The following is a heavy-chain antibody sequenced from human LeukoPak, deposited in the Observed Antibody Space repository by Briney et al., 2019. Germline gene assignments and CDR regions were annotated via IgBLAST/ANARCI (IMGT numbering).Heavy chain of an antibody. CDR2: IKRKSDGGTP. V-gene: IGHV3-15*01. J-gene: IGHJ4*02. D-gene: IGHD3-10*01. Sequence: TGGSLRLSCAASGFTFSNYWMSWVRQAPGKGLEWGGRIKRKSDGGTPDSAAPVKVRFTISRDDSKDTLYLQMNSLKTEVTAVYYCATDLGGYYSGSGTYWGSLDYWGQGTVVTVSS. CDR3: ATDLGGYYSGSGTYWGSLDY. CDR1: GFTFSNYW.